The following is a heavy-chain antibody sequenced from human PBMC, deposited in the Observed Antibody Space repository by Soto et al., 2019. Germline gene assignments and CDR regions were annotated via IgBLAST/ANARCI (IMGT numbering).Heavy chain of an antibody. J-gene: IGHJ4*02. D-gene: IGHD4-17*01. Sequence: EVPLVESGGGLVQPGGSLRLSCVVSGFSVSSNYMSWVRQAPGKGLDWVSVLYSDGNTYYVDSVKGRVIISRHNSKNTLYLQMDRLRTEDTAVYYCARGCGAIMNSVTNPVDYWGRGTLVTVSS. CDR1: GFSVSSNY. V-gene: IGHV3-53*04. CDR3: ARGCGAIMNSVTNPVDY. CDR2: LYSDGNT.